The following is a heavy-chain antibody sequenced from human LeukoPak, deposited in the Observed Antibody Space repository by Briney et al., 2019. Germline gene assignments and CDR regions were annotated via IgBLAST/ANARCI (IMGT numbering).Heavy chain of an antibody. CDR2: INTKTGRT. CDR1: GYTFTDYY. CDR3: ARADFIDAGPYVIAP. D-gene: IGHD3-3*01. Sequence: GASVRVSCKTSGYTFTDYYIHWVRQAPGQGLEWMGWINTKTGRTSSARKFQGRVTMTRDPSITTVYMDMAWLTSDDTAIYFCARADFIDAGPYVIAPWGQGTLVTVSS. V-gene: IGHV1-2*02. J-gene: IGHJ5*02.